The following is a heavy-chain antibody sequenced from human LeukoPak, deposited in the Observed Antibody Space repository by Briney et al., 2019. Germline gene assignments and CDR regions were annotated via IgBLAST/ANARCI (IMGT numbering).Heavy chain of an antibody. CDR1: GVSMNTCCYY. CDR2: KYYSGST. V-gene: IGHV4-61*01. J-gene: IGHJ4*02. CDR3: ARGRSYGFEFDS. Sequence: PSETLSLTCDVSGVSMNTCCYYWTWIRQPPGKGVEWIGYKYYSGSTRYNSSLRSRLTISLDSSKNQFSLRLTSVTAADTAVYYCARGRSYGFEFDSWGPGTVVIVSS. D-gene: IGHD5-18*01.